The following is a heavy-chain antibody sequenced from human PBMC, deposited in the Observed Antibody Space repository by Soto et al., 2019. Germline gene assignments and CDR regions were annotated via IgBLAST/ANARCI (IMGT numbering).Heavy chain of an antibody. V-gene: IGHV3-23*01. Sequence: EVQLLESGGGLVQPGGSLRLSCAASGFTFSSYAMNWVRQAPGKGLEWVSVISASGGSTYYADAVKGRCTISRDDPKNTLYLQMNSLRAEDTAVYYCATRTVGWYFDLWGRGTLVTVSS. J-gene: IGHJ2*01. D-gene: IGHD4-17*01. CDR1: GFTFSSYA. CDR2: ISASGGST. CDR3: ATRTVGWYFDL.